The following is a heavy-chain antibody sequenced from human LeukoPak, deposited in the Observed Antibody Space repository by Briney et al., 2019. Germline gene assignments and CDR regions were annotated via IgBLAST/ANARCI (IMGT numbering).Heavy chain of an antibody. CDR1: GFTFRSYA. V-gene: IGHV3-23*01. CDR2: ISGSGGST. Sequence: GGSLRLSCAASGFTFRSYAMSWVRQAPGKGLEWVSGISGSGGSTYYADSVKGRSTISRDSSKNTLYLQINSLGAEDTAIYYCVSVVIYFDYWGQGTLVTVSS. CDR3: VSVVIYFDY. J-gene: IGHJ4*02. D-gene: IGHD2-15*01.